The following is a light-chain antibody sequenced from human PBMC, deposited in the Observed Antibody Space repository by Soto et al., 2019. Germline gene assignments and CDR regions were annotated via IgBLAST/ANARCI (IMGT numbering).Light chain of an antibody. J-gene: IGKJ5*01. Sequence: DIQMTQSPSSLSASIGDTITISCRASQNIERYLNWYQQKPGKAPNLLIYDASNLEIGVPSRFSGSGSGTHFTFTISSLQTEDIGTYYCQQYDILPITFGRGTRLEIK. CDR2: DAS. CDR3: QQYDILPIT. CDR1: QNIERY. V-gene: IGKV1-33*01.